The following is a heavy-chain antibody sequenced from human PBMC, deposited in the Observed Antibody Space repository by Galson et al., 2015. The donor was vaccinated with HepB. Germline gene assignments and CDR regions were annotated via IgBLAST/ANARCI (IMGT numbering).Heavy chain of an antibody. J-gene: IGHJ4*02. Sequence: SLRLSCAASGFTFSSYGMHWVRQAPGKGLEWVAVIWYDGSNKYYADSVKGRFTISRDNSKNTLYLQMNSLRAEDTAVYYCAKDRLGDVDTAMVGDLKEERRFDYWGQGTLVTVSS. V-gene: IGHV3-33*06. CDR3: AKDRLGDVDTAMVGDLKEERRFDY. CDR1: GFTFSSYG. CDR2: IWYDGSNK. D-gene: IGHD5-18*01.